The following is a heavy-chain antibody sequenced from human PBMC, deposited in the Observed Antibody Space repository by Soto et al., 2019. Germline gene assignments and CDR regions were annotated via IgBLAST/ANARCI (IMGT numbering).Heavy chain of an antibody. CDR3: ARGPSYTLRSNWFDP. D-gene: IGHD2-2*02. Sequence: GGSLRLSCAASGFTFSSYAMRWVRQAPGKGLEWVAVISYDGSNKYYADSVKGRFTISRDNSKNTLYLQMNSLRAEDTAVYYCARGPSYTLRSNWFDPWGRGTLVTVSS. V-gene: IGHV3-30-3*01. CDR1: GFTFSSYA. J-gene: IGHJ5*02. CDR2: ISYDGSNK.